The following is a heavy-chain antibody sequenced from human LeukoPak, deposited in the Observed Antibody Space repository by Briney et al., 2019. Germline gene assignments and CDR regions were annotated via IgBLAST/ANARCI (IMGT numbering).Heavy chain of an antibody. CDR3: ARLSVVIPDSLFDP. J-gene: IGHJ5*02. CDR2: IYYSGST. CDR1: GGSIGTCY. Sequence: SETLSLTCIVSGGSIGTCYWSWIRQPPGKGLEWIGYIYYSGSTNYNPSLKSRVTISLDTSKNQFSLRLSSVTAADTAVYYCARLSVVIPDSLFDPWGQGTLVTVSS. D-gene: IGHD2-2*01. V-gene: IGHV4-59*08.